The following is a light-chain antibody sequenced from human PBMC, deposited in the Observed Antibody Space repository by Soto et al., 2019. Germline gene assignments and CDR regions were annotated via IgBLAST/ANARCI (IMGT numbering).Light chain of an antibody. Sequence: QSALTQPASVSGSPGQSITISCTGTSSDVGGYNYVSWYQQHPGKAPKLMIYEVSNRPSGVSNRFSGYKSCNTASLTISGLQAEEEADYYCSSYTSRSPLYVFGTGTKVTVL. CDR1: SSDVGGYNY. CDR3: SSYTSRSPLYV. V-gene: IGLV2-14*01. J-gene: IGLJ1*01. CDR2: EVS.